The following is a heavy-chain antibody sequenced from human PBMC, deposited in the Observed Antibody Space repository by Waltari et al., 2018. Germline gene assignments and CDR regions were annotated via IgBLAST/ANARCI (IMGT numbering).Heavy chain of an antibody. Sequence: QVQLVQSGAEVTKPGSSVRVSCKASGGTFSRYAISLVRQAPGQGLEWMGGIIPIFGTANDAQKFQGRVTITADESTSTAYMELSSLRSEDTAVYYCATTTREPYYYYGMDVWGQGTTVTVSS. V-gene: IGHV1-69*13. D-gene: IGHD1-26*01. CDR2: IIPIFGTA. J-gene: IGHJ6*02. CDR1: GGTFSRYA. CDR3: ATTTREPYYYYGMDV.